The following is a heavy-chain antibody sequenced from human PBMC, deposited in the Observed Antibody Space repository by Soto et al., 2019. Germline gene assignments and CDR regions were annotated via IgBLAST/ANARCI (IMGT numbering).Heavy chain of an antibody. V-gene: IGHV4-39*01. CDR3: ARLAMGLDYGSGSYHYYYYGMDV. CDR1: GGSISSSSYY. Sequence: QLQLQESGPGLVKPSETLSLTCTVSGGSISSSSYYWGWIRQPPGKGLEWIGSLYYSGSTYYNPSLKGRVTLSVDTSKNQFALKLSSVTAADTAVYYCARLAMGLDYGSGSYHYYYYGMDVWGQGTTVTVSS. J-gene: IGHJ6*02. CDR2: LYYSGST. D-gene: IGHD3-10*01.